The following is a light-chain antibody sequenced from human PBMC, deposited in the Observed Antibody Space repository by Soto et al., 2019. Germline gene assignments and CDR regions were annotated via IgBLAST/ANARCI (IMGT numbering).Light chain of an antibody. CDR3: QQTSAFPRT. J-gene: IGKJ1*01. CDR1: RDISTS. CDR2: GAS. V-gene: IGKV1-12*01. Sequence: DIQMTQSPSSVSASVGDRLTITCRARRDISTSLAWYQQTPGKAPKLLLRGASSLHRGVPSRFSGGGAGTEFTLTISSLQPEDFATYYCQQTSAFPRTFGQGTKVDVK.